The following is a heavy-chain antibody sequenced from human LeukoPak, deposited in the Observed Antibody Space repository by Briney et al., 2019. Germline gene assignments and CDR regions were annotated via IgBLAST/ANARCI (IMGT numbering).Heavy chain of an antibody. CDR3: ASRTGQNYYDFWSGYFGMDV. CDR1: GGTFSSYA. Sequence: ASVKVSCKASGGTFSSYAISWVRQAPGQGLEWMGGIIPIFGTANYAQKFQGRVTITADESTSTAYMELSSLRSEDTAVYYCASRTGQNYYDFWSGYFGMDVWGQGTTVTVSS. V-gene: IGHV1-69*13. J-gene: IGHJ6*02. D-gene: IGHD3-3*01. CDR2: IIPIFGTA.